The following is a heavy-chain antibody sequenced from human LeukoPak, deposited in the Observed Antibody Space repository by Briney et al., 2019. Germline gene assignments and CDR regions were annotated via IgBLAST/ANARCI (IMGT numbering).Heavy chain of an antibody. CDR1: GGSFSGYY. D-gene: IGHD1-26*01. CDR2: TRNKANSYTT. V-gene: IGHV3-72*01. Sequence: LSLTCAVYGGSFSGYYWSWIRQPPGKGLEWVGRTRNKANSYTTEYAASVKGRFTISRDDSKNSLYLQMNSLKTEDTAVYYCARGGSYYPYTFIDYWGQGTLVTVSS. J-gene: IGHJ4*02. CDR3: ARGGSYYPYTFIDY.